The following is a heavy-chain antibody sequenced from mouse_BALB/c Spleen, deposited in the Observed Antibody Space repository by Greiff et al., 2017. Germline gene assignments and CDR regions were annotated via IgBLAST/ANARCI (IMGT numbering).Heavy chain of an antibody. Sequence: VQLQQSGAELARPGASVKLSCKATGYTFTSYWMQWVKQRPGQGLEWIGAIYPGDGDTRYTQKFKGKATLTADKSSSTAYMQLSSLASEDSAVYYCARTPYPFYAMDYWGQGTSVTVSS. CDR3: ARTPYPFYAMDY. CDR2: IYPGDGDT. V-gene: IGHV1-87*01. J-gene: IGHJ4*01. CDR1: GYTFTSYW.